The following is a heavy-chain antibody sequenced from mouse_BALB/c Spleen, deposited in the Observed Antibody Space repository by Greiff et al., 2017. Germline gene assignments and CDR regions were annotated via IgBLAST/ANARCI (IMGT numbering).Heavy chain of an antibody. Sequence: VQLKESGPGLVKPSQSLSLTCSVTGYSITSGYYWNWIRQFPGNKLEWMGYISYDGSNNYNPSLKNRISITRDTSKNQFFLKLNSVTTEDTATYYCARDFYYGSSYKYFDVWGAGTTVTVSS. CDR2: ISYDGSN. D-gene: IGHD1-1*01. V-gene: IGHV3-6*02. CDR1: GYSITSGYY. CDR3: ARDFYYGSSYKYFDV. J-gene: IGHJ1*01.